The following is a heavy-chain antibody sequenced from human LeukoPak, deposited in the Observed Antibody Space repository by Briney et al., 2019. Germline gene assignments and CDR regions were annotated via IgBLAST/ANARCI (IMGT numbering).Heavy chain of an antibody. V-gene: IGHV3-23*01. D-gene: IGHD3-3*01. CDR3: AKVPRGAGIPSGY. CDR1: GFTFSNYA. CDR2: ISGSGGNT. Sequence: GGSLRLSCAASGFTFSNYAMNWVRQAPGKGLEWVSAISGSGGNTYYADSVKGRFTISRDNSKNTLYLQMNSLRAEDTAVYYCAKVPRGAGIPSGYWGQGTLVTVSS. J-gene: IGHJ4*02.